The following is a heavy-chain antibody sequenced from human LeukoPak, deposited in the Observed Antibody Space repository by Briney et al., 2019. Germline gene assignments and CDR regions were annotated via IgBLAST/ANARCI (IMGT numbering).Heavy chain of an antibody. Sequence: PSETLSLTCTVSGGSISSYFWTWIRQPPGKRLEWIGYIYSSGSTNYNPSLKSRVTISIDTSKNQFSLNLSSVTAADTAVYYCARGRGVDYWGQGTLVTVSS. J-gene: IGHJ4*02. D-gene: IGHD3-10*01. V-gene: IGHV4-59*08. CDR2: IYSSGST. CDR1: GGSISSYF. CDR3: ARGRGVDY.